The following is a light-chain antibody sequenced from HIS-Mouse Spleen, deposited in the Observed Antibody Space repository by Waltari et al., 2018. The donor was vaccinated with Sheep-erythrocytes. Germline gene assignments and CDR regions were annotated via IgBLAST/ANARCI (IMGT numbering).Light chain of an antibody. CDR2: AAS. V-gene: IGKV1-12*01. J-gene: IGKJ1*01. CDR3: QQANSFPPT. Sequence: DIQMTQSPSSVSASVGDRLTITCRSSQGISSWLGWDQQKPGKAPKLLIYAASSLQSGVPSRFSGSGSGTDFTLTISSLQPEDFATYYCQQANSFPPTFGQGTKVEIK. CDR1: QGISSW.